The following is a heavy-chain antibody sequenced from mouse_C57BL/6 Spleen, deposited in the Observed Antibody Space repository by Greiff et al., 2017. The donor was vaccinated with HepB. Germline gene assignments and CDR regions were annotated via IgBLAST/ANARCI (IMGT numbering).Heavy chain of an antibody. V-gene: IGHV6-3*01. Sequence: DVKLQESGGGLVQPGGSMKLSCVASGFTFSNYWMNWVRQSPEKGLEWVAQIRLKTDNYATHYAESVKGRFTISRDDSKSSVYLQMNNLRAEDTGSYYWTASNGDDVDYWGQGTTLTVSS. CDR2: IRLKTDNYAT. CDR3: TASNGDDVDY. J-gene: IGHJ2*01. D-gene: IGHD4-1*01. CDR1: GFTFSNYW.